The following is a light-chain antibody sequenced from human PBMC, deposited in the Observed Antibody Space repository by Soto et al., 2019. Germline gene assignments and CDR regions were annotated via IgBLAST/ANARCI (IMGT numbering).Light chain of an antibody. J-gene: IGLJ1*01. CDR3: AAWDDSPNVRYV. V-gene: IGLV1-44*01. CDR2: SNN. Sequence: QLVLTQPPSASGTPGQRITISCSGSSSNIGSNTVNWYQQLPGTAPKLLIYSNNQRPSRVPDRFSGSKSGTSASLVISGLQSEDEAEYYCAAWDDSPNVRYVFGPGTKLTVL. CDR1: SSNIGSNT.